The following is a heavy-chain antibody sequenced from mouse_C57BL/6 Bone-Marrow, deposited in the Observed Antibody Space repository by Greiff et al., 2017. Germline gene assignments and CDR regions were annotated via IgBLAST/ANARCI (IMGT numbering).Heavy chain of an antibody. D-gene: IGHD1-1*01. V-gene: IGHV1-50*01. CDR2: IDPSDSYT. Sequence: QVQLQQPGAELVKPGASVKLSCKASGYTFTSYWMQWVKQRPGQGLEWIGEIDPSDSYTNYNQKFKGKATLTVATSSSTAYMQLSSLTSEDSAVYYGAREGVLLRPFAYWGQGTLVTVSA. CDR3: AREGVLLRPFAY. CDR1: GYTFTSYW. J-gene: IGHJ3*01.